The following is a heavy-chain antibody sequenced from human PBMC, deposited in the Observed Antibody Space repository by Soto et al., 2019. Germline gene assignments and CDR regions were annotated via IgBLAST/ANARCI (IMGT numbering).Heavy chain of an antibody. D-gene: IGHD6-19*01. CDR3: ARETRRTGYSSGWSTFDY. CDR1: GGTFSSYA. V-gene: IGHV1-69*13. Sequence: GASVKVSCQASGGTFSSYAISWVRPAPGQGLEWMGGIIPIFGTANYAQKFQGRVTITADESTSTAYMELSSLRSEDTAVYYCARETRRTGYSSGWSTFDYWGQGTLVTVSS. CDR2: IIPIFGTA. J-gene: IGHJ4*02.